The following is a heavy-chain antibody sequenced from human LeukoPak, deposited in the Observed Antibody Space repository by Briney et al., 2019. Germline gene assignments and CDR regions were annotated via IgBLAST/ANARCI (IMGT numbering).Heavy chain of an antibody. Sequence: GGTLRLSCAASGFTFSNFGMNWVRQAPGKGLEWVSAITGSDVSTYYADSVKGRFTISRDNSKNTLYLQMNSLRAEDTAVYYCAKSYSSSWYDAFDIWGQGTMVTVSS. V-gene: IGHV3-23*01. CDR3: AKSYSSSWYDAFDI. D-gene: IGHD6-13*01. J-gene: IGHJ3*02. CDR1: GFTFSNFG. CDR2: ITGSDVST.